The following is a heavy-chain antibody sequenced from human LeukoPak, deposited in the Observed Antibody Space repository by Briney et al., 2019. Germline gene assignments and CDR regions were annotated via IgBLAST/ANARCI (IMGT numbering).Heavy chain of an antibody. CDR3: AKDLTPIIIAAAYYFDY. J-gene: IGHJ4*02. Sequence: GRSLRLSCAASGFTFSSYGMHWVRQAPGKGLEWVAVISYGGSNKYYADSVKGRFTISRDNSKNTLYLQMNSLRAEDTAVYYCAKDLTPIIIAAAYYFDYWGQGTLVTVSS. CDR2: ISYGGSNK. CDR1: GFTFSSYG. D-gene: IGHD6-13*01. V-gene: IGHV3-30*18.